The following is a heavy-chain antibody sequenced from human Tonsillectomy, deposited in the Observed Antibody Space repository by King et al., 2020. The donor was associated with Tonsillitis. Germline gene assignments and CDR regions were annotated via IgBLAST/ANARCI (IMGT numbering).Heavy chain of an antibody. D-gene: IGHD3-22*01. V-gene: IGHV3-30-3*01. CDR2: ISYDGSKK. CDR3: ARDRTNYYDSFTGIFDY. Sequence: VQLVESGGGVVQPGRSLRLSCAASGFIFSSYAMHWVRQAPGKGLEWVAVISYDGSKKDYADSVKGRFTNSRDNSKNTLYLQMNSLRAEDTAVYYCARDRTNYYDSFTGIFDYWGQGTLVTVSS. CDR1: GFIFSSYA. J-gene: IGHJ4*02.